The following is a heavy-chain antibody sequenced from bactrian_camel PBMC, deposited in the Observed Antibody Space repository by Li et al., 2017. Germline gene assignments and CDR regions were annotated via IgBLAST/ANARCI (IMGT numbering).Heavy chain of an antibody. J-gene: IGHJ4*01. CDR1: AFSIGTYC. CDR3: AAARSPCLLGNDFLGRLAS. CDR2: LSIDGST. Sequence: VQLVESGGGSVQSGGSLRLSCVASAFSIGTYCMGWFRQAAGKQREWVSSLSIDGSTNYADSVKGRFTISKDNAVNTLYLQMDSLNPEDTAMYYCAAARSPCLLGNDFLGRLASWGRGTQVTVS. D-gene: IGHD4*01. V-gene: IGHV3S53*01.